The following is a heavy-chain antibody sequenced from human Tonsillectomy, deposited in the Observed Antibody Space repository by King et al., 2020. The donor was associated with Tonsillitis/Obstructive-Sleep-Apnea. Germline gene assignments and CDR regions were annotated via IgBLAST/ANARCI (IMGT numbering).Heavy chain of an antibody. CDR2: ISGSGGST. J-gene: IGHJ3*02. V-gene: IGHV3-23*04. D-gene: IGHD3-22*01. Sequence: VQLVESGGGLVQPGGSLRLSCAAAGFTFSSYAMSWVRQTPGKGLEWVSAISGSGGSTYYADSVKGRFTISRDNSKNTLYLQMNSLRAEDTAVYNCAKDQDSIGYPDAFDIWGQGTMVTVSS. CDR1: GFTFSSYA. CDR3: AKDQDSIGYPDAFDI.